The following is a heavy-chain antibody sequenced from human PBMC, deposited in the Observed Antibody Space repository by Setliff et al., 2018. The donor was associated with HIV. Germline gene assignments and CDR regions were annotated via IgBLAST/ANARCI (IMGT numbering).Heavy chain of an antibody. CDR1: GDPMSSTSYY. D-gene: IGHD3-3*01. Sequence: SETLSLTCTVSGDPMSSTSYYWGWIRQPPGKGLEWIGNVYYSVTTYYNPSLKSRVTISVDTSKNQFSPKLSSVTAADTAVYYCARFGRSLRTVDYWGQGTLVTVSS. V-gene: IGHV4-39*01. J-gene: IGHJ4*02. CDR2: VYYSVTT. CDR3: ARFGRSLRTVDY.